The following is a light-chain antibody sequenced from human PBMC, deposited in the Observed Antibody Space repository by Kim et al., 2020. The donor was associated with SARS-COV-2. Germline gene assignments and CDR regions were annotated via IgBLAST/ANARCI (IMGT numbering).Light chain of an antibody. CDR1: QSVLFSSNNKNF. CDR3: QQYYATPRT. J-gene: IGKJ1*01. Sequence: DIVMTQSPDSLAVSLGERATINCKSSQSVLFSSNNKNFLAWYQQKPGQPPKLLIYWASTRDSGVPDRFSGSGSGTDFTLTISSLQADDVAAYYCQQYYATPRTFGQGTKVDIK. CDR2: WAS. V-gene: IGKV4-1*01.